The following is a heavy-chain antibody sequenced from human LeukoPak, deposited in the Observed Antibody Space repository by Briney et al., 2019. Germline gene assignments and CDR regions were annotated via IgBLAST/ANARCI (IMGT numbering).Heavy chain of an antibody. CDR1: GGSISSYY. CDR3: ARDLPYGSGSSDGMDV. CDR2: IYYSGST. J-gene: IGHJ6*02. V-gene: IGHV4-59*01. D-gene: IGHD3-10*01. Sequence: SETLSLTCTVSGGSISSYYWSWIRQPPGKGLEWIGYIYYSGSTNYNPSLKSRVTISVDTSKNQFSLKLSSVTAADTAVYYCARDLPYGSGSSDGMDVWGQGTTVTVS.